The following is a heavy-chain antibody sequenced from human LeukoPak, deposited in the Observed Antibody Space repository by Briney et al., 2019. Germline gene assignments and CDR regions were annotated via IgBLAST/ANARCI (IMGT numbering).Heavy chain of an antibody. CDR1: GFTFSSYA. V-gene: IGHV3-23*01. CDR3: AKVEDWNYYY. J-gene: IGHJ4*02. D-gene: IGHD1-7*01. Sequence: PGGSLRLSCAASGFTFSSYAMSWVRQAPGKGLEWVSSLSGSGDSTYYADSVKGRFTIPRDNSKNTLYLQMNSLRAEDTAVYYCAKVEDWNYYYWGQGTLVTVSS. CDR2: LSGSGDST.